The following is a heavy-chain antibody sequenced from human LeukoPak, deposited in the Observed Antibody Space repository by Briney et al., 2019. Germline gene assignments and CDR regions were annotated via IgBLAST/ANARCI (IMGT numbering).Heavy chain of an antibody. V-gene: IGHV3-23*01. D-gene: IGHD6-19*01. J-gene: IGHJ6*03. CDR1: GFTFSTYA. CDR3: ANQAGTTSHYYYYMDV. CDR2: ISDSGSSA. Sequence: GGSLRLSCAPSGFTFSTYARSYVRHAPGKGLVGVSDISDSGSSASYADSAKGRFAISRDNSKNTIYLQMHRLRSEDTDVYSCANQAGTTSHYYYYMDVWGQGTTVTVSS.